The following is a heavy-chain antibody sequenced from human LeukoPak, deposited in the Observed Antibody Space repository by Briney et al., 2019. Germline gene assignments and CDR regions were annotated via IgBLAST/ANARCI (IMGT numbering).Heavy chain of an antibody. J-gene: IGHJ5*02. Sequence: SETLSLTCAVSGYSIRSYYWSWIRQPPGKGLEWIGYIYYSGSTNYNPSLKSRVTISVDTSKNQFSLKLSSVTAADTAVYYCAGTPNCRGGTCYSRWFDPWGQGTLVTVSS. CDR1: GYSIRSYY. V-gene: IGHV4-59*01. CDR3: AGTPNCRGGTCYSRWFDP. CDR2: IYYSGST. D-gene: IGHD2-15*01.